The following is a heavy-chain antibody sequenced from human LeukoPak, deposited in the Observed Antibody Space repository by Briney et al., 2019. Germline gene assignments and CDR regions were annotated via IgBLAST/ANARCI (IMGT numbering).Heavy chain of an antibody. Sequence: SETLSLTCAVYGGSFSGSYWSWIRQPPGKGLEWIGEINHSGSTNYNPSLKSRATISVDTTKNQFSLKLSSVTAADTAVYYCARYYYGSGSYYSNYFDYWGQGTLVTVSS. V-gene: IGHV4-34*01. CDR3: ARYYYGSGSYYSNYFDY. J-gene: IGHJ4*02. D-gene: IGHD3-10*01. CDR1: GGSFSGSY. CDR2: INHSGST.